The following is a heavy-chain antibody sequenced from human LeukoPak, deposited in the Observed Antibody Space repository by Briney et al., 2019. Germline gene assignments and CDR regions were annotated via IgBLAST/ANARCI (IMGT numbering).Heavy chain of an antibody. J-gene: IGHJ6*03. CDR3: ARSSGRSPNRDYMDV. CDR1: GGTFSNYA. CDR2: INPSGGST. D-gene: IGHD1-14*01. V-gene: IGHV1-46*01. Sequence: GASVKVSCKASGGTFSNYAISWVRQAPGQGLEWMGIINPSGGSTSYAQKFQGRVTMTRDTSTSTVYMELSSLRSEDTAVYYCARSSGRSPNRDYMDVWGKGTTVTISS.